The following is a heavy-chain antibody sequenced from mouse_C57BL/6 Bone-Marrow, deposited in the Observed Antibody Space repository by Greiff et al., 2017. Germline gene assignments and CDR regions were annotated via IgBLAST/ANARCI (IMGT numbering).Heavy chain of an antibody. J-gene: IGHJ1*03. CDR3: ARDVDSGVVYRYFDV. CDR1: GFTFSDYG. D-gene: IGHD1-1*02. Sequence: DVHLVESGGGLVKPGGSLKLSCAASGFTFSDYGMHWVRQAPEKRLEWVAYISSGSSTIYYADTVKGRFTISRDNAKNTLYLQMTSLRSEDTAMYYCARDVDSGVVYRYFDVWGTGTTVTVSS. CDR2: ISSGSSTI. V-gene: IGHV5-17*01.